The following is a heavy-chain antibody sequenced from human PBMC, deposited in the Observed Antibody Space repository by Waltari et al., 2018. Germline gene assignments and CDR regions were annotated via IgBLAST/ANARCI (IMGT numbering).Heavy chain of an antibody. CDR3: ARDLWQYNWYIDY. Sequence: QLQLQESGPGLVKPSETLSLTCTVSGGSISRSSYYWGRIRQPPGKGLEWVSYISSGSSTRYYAGSVKSRFTITRDNAKNSLCLQMNSLGAEDTAVYYCARDLWQYNWYIDYWGQGTLVTVSS. CDR1: GGSISRSSYY. CDR2: ISSGSSTR. D-gene: IGHD1-1*01. V-gene: IGHV3-11*04. J-gene: IGHJ4*02.